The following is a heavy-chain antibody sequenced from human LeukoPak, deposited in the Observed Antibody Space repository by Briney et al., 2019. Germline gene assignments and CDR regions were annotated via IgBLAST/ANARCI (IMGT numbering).Heavy chain of an antibody. CDR1: GFTFSSYG. J-gene: IGHJ2*01. CDR2: IRYDGSNK. CDR3: AKDGSNDLYAYWFFDL. Sequence: GGSLRLSCAASGFTFSSYGMHWVRQAPGKGLEWVAFIRYDGSNKYYADSVKGRFTISRDNSKNTLYLQMNSLRAEDTAVYHCAKDGSNDLYAYWFFDLGAGGTVVSV. D-gene: IGHD1-26*01. V-gene: IGHV3-30*02.